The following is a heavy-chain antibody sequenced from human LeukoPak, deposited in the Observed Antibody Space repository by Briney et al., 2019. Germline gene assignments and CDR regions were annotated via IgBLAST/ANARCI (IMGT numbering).Heavy chain of an antibody. Sequence: PGGSLRLSCAATGFTFSSYGMHWVRQATGEGLEWVSSIGTGGDTYYAGSVKGRFTISRENAKKSLYLQMNSLRAGDTAVYYCARDYFGSALDYWGQGTLVTVSS. D-gene: IGHD3-10*01. J-gene: IGHJ4*02. V-gene: IGHV3-13*01. CDR2: IGTGGDT. CDR1: GFTFSSYG. CDR3: ARDYFGSALDY.